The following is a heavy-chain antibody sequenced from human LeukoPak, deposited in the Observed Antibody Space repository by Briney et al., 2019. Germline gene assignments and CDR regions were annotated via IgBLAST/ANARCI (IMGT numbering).Heavy chain of an antibody. J-gene: IGHJ6*03. D-gene: IGHD1-14*01. V-gene: IGHV1-46*01. CDR2: INPTSSNT. Sequence: ASVKVSCKASGYTFTSYYMHWVRQAPGQGLEWMGIINPTSSNTIYAQKFQGRVTMTRDTSTSTVYVQLSSLKSEDTAVYYCARDPGLTSSYYYMDVWGKGTTVIVSS. CDR1: GYTFTSYY. CDR3: ARDPGLTSSYYYMDV.